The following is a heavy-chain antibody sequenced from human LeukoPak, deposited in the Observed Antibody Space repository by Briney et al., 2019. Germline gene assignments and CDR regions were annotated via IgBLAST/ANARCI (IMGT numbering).Heavy chain of an antibody. J-gene: IGHJ6*02. CDR2: IYYSGST. Sequence: SETLSLTCTVSGGSISSSSYYWGWIRQPPGKGLEWIGSIYYSGSTYYNPSLKSRVTILVDTSKNQFSLKLSSVTAADTAVYYCARVSRDYYYYGMDAWGQGTTVTVSS. CDR1: GGSISSSSYY. CDR3: ARVSRDYYYYGMDA. V-gene: IGHV4-39*07.